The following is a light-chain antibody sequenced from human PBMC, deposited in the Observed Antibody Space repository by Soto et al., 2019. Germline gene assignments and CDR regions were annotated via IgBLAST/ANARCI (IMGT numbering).Light chain of an antibody. CDR3: AAWDDSLNGWV. V-gene: IGLV1-36*01. Sequence: QSVLTQPPSVSAAPRQRVTISCSGSSSNIGNNAVNWYQQLPGKAPKLLIYYDDLLPSGVSDRFSGSKSGTSASLAISGLQSEDEDAYYCAAWDDSLNGWVFGGGTKLTVL. CDR2: YDD. J-gene: IGLJ3*02. CDR1: SSNIGNNA.